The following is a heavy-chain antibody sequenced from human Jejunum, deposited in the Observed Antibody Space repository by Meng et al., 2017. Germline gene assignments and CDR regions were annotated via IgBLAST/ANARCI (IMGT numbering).Heavy chain of an antibody. V-gene: IGHV1-69*05. D-gene: IGHD1-26*01. CDR3: ARVRIVGTTYYFDY. Sequence: SVKVSCKASGGTFSSYAISWVRQAPGQGLEWMGGIIPVFGPTSYAQKFQGRVTITTDESTTTGYMELSSLRSEDTAVYYCARVRIVGTTYYFDYWGLGTLVTVSS. J-gene: IGHJ4*02. CDR2: IIPVFGPT. CDR1: GGTFSSYA.